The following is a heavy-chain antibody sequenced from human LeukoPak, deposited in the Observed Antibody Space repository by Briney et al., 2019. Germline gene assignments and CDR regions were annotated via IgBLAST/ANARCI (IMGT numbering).Heavy chain of an antibody. Sequence: PGGSLRLSCAASGLTFSRYAMSWVRQAPGKGREWVSAVSTSGGSTYYADSVKGRFTISRDNSKNTLHRQINSLRAEDTAIYYCAKQAYDSPRTDFDYWGQGTLVTVSS. CDR1: GLTFSRYA. J-gene: IGHJ4*02. D-gene: IGHD3-22*01. V-gene: IGHV3-23*01. CDR2: VSTSGGST. CDR3: AKQAYDSPRTDFDY.